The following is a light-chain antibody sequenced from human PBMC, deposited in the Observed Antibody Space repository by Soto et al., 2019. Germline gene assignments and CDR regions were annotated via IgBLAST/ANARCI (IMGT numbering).Light chain of an antibody. V-gene: IGLV1-47*01. CDR3: AAWDDSLSGYV. Sequence: QSVLTQPPSASGTPGQRVTISCSGSSSNIGTYYVSWYQQLPGTAPQLLIYRNNQRPSGVADRFSGSKSGTSAALAISGLRSDDEADYYCAAWDDSLSGYVFGTGTKVTVL. J-gene: IGLJ1*01. CDR1: SSNIGTYY. CDR2: RNN.